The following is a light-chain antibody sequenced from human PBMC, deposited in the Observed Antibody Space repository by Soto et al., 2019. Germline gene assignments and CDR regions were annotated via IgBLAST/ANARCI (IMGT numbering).Light chain of an antibody. CDR1: QSVSSY. CDR2: DAS. J-gene: IGKJ3*01. CDR3: QQRGA. Sequence: EIVLTQSPATLSLSPGERATLSCRASQSVSSYLAWYQQKPGQAPRLLIYDASNRATGIPARFSGSGSGTDFTLPISSLEPEDFAVYYCQQRGAFGPGTKVDIK. V-gene: IGKV3-11*01.